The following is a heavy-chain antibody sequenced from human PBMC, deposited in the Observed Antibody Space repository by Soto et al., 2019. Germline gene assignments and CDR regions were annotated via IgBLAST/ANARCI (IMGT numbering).Heavy chain of an antibody. CDR3: ARDFTDSSGPTLGMGV. D-gene: IGHD6-19*01. CDR1: GGSISNGGYY. J-gene: IGHJ6*02. Sequence: SVTLSLTCTVSGGSISNGGYYWSWIRQHPGKGLEWIGYIYYSGSTYYNPSLKSRVTISVDTSKNQFSLKLSSVTAADTAVYYCARDFTDSSGPTLGMGVWGQGTTVTVSS. CDR2: IYYSGST. V-gene: IGHV4-31*03.